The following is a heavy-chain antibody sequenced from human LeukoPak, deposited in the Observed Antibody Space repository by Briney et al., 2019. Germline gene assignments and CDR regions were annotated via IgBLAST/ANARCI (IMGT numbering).Heavy chain of an antibody. V-gene: IGHV1-2*06. CDR2: INPNSGGT. J-gene: IGHJ6*03. CDR1: GYTFTGYY. D-gene: IGHD2-2*01. Sequence: ASVKVSCKASGYTFTGYYMHWVRQAPGQGLEWMGRINPNSGGTNYAQKFQGRVTMTRDTSISTAYMELSRLRSDDTAVYYCARDRCTSCIYYYYYMDVWGKGTTVTVSS. CDR3: ARDRCTSCIYYYYYMDV.